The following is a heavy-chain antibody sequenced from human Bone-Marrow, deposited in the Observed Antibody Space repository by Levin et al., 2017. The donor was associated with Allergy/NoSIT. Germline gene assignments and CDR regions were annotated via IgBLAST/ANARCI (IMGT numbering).Heavy chain of an antibody. V-gene: IGHV3-7*03. CDR1: GFTFSSYW. J-gene: IGHJ4*02. CDR2: IKQDGSEK. D-gene: IGHD6-13*01. CDR3: ARLGYSSSVQPGYYFDY. Sequence: PGGSLRLSCAASGFTFSSYWMSWVRQAPGKGLEWVANIKQDGSEKYYVDSVKGRFTISRDNAKNSLYLQMNSLRAEDTAVYYCARLGYSSSVQPGYYFDYWGQGTLVTVSS.